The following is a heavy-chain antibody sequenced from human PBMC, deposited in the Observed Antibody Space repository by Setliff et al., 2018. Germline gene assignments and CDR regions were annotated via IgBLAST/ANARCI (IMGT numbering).Heavy chain of an antibody. Sequence: SETLRLSCAASGFTFSDYYMSWIRQPPGKGLEWIGSIYYSGSTNYNPSLKSRVTISVDTSKNQVSLKLSSVTAADTAVYYCARGARLSYGDLPNFDYWGQGTLVTVSS. J-gene: IGHJ4*02. CDR3: ARGARLSYGDLPNFDY. V-gene: IGHV4-59*01. CDR1: GFTFSDYY. D-gene: IGHD4-17*01. CDR2: IYYSGST.